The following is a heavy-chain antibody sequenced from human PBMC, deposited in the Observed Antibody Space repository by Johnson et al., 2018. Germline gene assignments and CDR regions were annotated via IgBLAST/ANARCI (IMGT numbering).Heavy chain of an antibody. V-gene: IGHV3-15*01. CDR3: STDWMDV. J-gene: IGHJ6*04. CDR1: GFTFTNAW. CDR2: IKNEVQGGTT. Sequence: EVQLVESGGGLVKPGGSLRLSCVVSGFTFTNAWMSWVRQAPGKGLEWVGRIKNEVQGGTTDYAAPVKGRFIISRDDSRDTLYLQRNSLKTEDTAVYYCSTDWMDVWGKGTTVTGSS.